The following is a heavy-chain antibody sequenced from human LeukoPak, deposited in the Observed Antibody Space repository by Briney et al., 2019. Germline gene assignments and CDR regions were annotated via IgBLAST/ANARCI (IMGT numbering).Heavy chain of an antibody. J-gene: IGHJ3*01. Sequence: ASVKVSCKASGYNFISYGVSWVRQAPGQGLEWMGWGRTYNGNTNYAQNLQYRVTMTTDPATSTAYMELTNLRSGDTAVYYCASSGYCSSSSCYRESDGLDFWGQGTMVTVSS. V-gene: IGHV1-18*01. D-gene: IGHD2-2*01. CDR1: GYNFISYG. CDR3: ASSGYCSSSSCYRESDGLDF. CDR2: GRTYNGNT.